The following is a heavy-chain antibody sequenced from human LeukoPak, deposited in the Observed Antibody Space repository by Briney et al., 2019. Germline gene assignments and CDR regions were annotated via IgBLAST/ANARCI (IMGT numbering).Heavy chain of an antibody. CDR3: AREGKVAATTTAMVIYYYYGMDV. V-gene: IGHV3-74*01. D-gene: IGHD2-15*01. CDR2: INSDGSST. J-gene: IGHJ6*02. CDR1: GFTFSSSW. Sequence: GGSLRLSCAAPGFTFSSSWMHWGRQAPGKGLGWVSRINSDGSSTSYADSVKGRFTISRDNAKNTLYLQMNSLRAEDTAVYYCAREGKVAATTTAMVIYYYYGMDVWGQGTTVTVSS.